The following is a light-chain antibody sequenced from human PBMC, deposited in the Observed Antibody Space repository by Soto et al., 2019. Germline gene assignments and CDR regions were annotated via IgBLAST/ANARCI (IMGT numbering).Light chain of an antibody. CDR3: QQYYNSVT. V-gene: IGKV4-1*01. Sequence: DIVMTQSPDSLAVSLGERATINCKSSQSVLYSSNNKNYLAWYQQKPGQPPKLLIYWASTRESGVPDRFSGCGSGTDFTLTISSLQAEDVAVYYCQQYYNSVTFGQGTKVEIK. J-gene: IGKJ1*01. CDR1: QSVLYSSNNKNY. CDR2: WAS.